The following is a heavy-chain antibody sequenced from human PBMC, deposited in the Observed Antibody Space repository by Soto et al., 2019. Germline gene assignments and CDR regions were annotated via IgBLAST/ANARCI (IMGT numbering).Heavy chain of an antibody. CDR1: GVPFTNLG. V-gene: IGHV1-18*01. D-gene: IGHD3-10*01. J-gene: IGHJ5*02. CDR3: ARVLRGVVNWFDP. Sequence: HLVQSGPEVKKPGASLTVSCKPFGVPFTNLGLTGWRQAPGQALEWMGWIATYNSNKNYAQKFQGRLTLTTDTSTSTGYMELKSLEYDDTAVYYCARVLRGVVNWFDPWGQGTLVTVSS. CDR2: IATYNSNK.